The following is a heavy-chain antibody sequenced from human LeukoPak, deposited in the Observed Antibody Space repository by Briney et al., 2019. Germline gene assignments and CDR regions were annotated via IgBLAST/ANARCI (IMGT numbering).Heavy chain of an antibody. Sequence: ASVKVSCKASGGTFSSYAISWVRQAPGQGLEWMGGIIPIFGTANYAQKFQGRVTMTRNTSISTAYMELSSLRSEDTAVYYCARGGAYYYDSSGLFYGMDVWGQGTTVTVSS. CDR1: GGTFSSYA. J-gene: IGHJ6*02. V-gene: IGHV1-69*05. CDR3: ARGGAYYYDSSGLFYGMDV. CDR2: IIPIFGTA. D-gene: IGHD3-22*01.